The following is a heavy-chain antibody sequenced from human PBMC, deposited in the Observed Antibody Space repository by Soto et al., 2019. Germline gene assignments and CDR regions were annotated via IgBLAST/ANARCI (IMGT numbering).Heavy chain of an antibody. CDR2: IYWDDDK. CDR3: AHSGKLGIRGVIKPWGY. J-gene: IGHJ4*02. CDR1: GFSLNTDGVG. D-gene: IGHD3-10*01. Sequence: QITLKESGPALVKPTQTLTLTCTFSGFSLNTDGVGVGWIRQPPGKALEWLAVIYWDDDKRYSPSLKNRLSVAKGTSENQVVLTMTNMDPVDTATYYCAHSGKLGIRGVIKPWGYWGQGTLVIVSS. V-gene: IGHV2-5*02.